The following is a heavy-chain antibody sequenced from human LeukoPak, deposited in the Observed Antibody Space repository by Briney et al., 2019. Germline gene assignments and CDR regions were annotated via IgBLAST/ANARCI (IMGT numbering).Heavy chain of an antibody. J-gene: IGHJ4*02. CDR3: ARHPSSGSYSPERTRGY. CDR2: IYYSGST. V-gene: IGHV4-39*01. D-gene: IGHD1-26*01. CDR1: GGSISSSSYY. Sequence: SETLSLTCTVSGGSISSSSYYWGWIRQPPGKGLEWIGSIYYSGSTYYNPSLKSRVTISVDTSKNQFSLKLSSVTAADTAVYYCARHPSSGSYSPERTRGYWGQGTLVTVSS.